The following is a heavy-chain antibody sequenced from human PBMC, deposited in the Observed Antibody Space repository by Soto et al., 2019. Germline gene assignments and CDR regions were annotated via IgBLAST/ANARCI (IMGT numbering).Heavy chain of an antibody. CDR1: GFTFSSYA. CDR3: VTFGLTTVTQGGYYYGMDV. V-gene: IGHV3-23*01. D-gene: IGHD4-17*01. CDR2: ISGSGGST. Sequence: GGSLRLSCAASGFTFSSYAMSWVRQAPGKGLEWVSAISGSGGSTYYADSVKGRFTISRDNSKNTLYLQMNSLRAEDTAVYYCVTFGLTTVTQGGYYYGMDVWGQGTTVTVSS. J-gene: IGHJ6*02.